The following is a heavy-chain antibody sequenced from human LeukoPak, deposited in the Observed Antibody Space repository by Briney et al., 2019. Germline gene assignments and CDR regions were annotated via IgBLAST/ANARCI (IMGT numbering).Heavy chain of an antibody. D-gene: IGHD1-14*01. J-gene: IGHJ5*02. CDR2: ILYTGST. Sequence: SETLSLTCTVSDGSISSSNYYWAWIRQPPGKGLEWIANILYTGSTYYNPSLKSRVTISIDTSKNQFSLRLNSVTATDTAVYYCARLNKPGWFDPWGQGTLVTVSS. CDR3: ARLNKPGWFDP. V-gene: IGHV4-39*01. CDR1: DGSISSSNYY.